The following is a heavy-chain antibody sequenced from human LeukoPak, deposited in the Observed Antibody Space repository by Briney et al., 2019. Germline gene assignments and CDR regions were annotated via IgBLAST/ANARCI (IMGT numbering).Heavy chain of an antibody. CDR1: GFTFSSYA. D-gene: IGHD2/OR15-2a*01. V-gene: IGHV3-30-3*01. CDR2: ISYDGSNK. Sequence: GGSLRLSCAASGFTFSSYAMHWVRQAPGKGLEWVAVISYDGSNKYYADSVKGRFTISRDNSMNTLYLQMNSLRADDTAVYYCASDYFLDYWSQGTLVTVSS. J-gene: IGHJ4*02. CDR3: ASDYFLDY.